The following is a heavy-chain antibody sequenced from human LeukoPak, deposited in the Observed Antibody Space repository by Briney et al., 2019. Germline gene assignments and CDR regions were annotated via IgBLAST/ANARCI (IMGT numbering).Heavy chain of an antibody. V-gene: IGHV1-69*13. D-gene: IGHD1-26*01. Sequence: SVKVSCKASGGTFISYAISWVRQAPGQGLEWMGGITPIFGTANYAQKFQGRVTITADESTSTAYMELSSLRSEDTAVYYCARAVGATYWFDPWGQGTLVTVSS. J-gene: IGHJ5*02. CDR1: GGTFISYA. CDR3: ARAVGATYWFDP. CDR2: ITPIFGTA.